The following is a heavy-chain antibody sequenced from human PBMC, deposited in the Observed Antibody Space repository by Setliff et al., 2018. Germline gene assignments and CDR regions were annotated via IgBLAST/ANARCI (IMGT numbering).Heavy chain of an antibody. J-gene: IGHJ4*02. D-gene: IGHD3-16*02. CDR2: INHRGST. Sequence: PSETLSLTCAAYGGTFSDYHWTWIRQSPEKWLEWIGEINHRGSTNYNPSLKSRVTIPIDTSKDQFSLKLISMTAADTAVYYCARVRNIDYRVLDFWGQGTLVTVSS. CDR1: GGTFSDYH. V-gene: IGHV4-34*01. CDR3: ARVRNIDYRVLDF.